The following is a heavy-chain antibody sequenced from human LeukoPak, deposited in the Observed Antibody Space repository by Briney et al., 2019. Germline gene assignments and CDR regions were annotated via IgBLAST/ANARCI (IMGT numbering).Heavy chain of an antibody. CDR2: ISKSGGDT. D-gene: IGHD4/OR15-4a*01. CDR1: GFTFSSYA. V-gene: IGHV3-64*02. CDR3: ARRAGAYSHPYDY. J-gene: IGHJ4*02. Sequence: GGSLRLSCAASGFTFSSYAMHWVRQAPGKGLEYVSAISKSGGDTYYADSVKGRFTISRDNSKNTLYLQMNSLRAEDTAVYYCARRAGAYSHPYDYWGQGTLVTVSS.